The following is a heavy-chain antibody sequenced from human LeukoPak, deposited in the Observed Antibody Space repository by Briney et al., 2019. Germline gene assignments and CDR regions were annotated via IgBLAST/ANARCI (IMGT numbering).Heavy chain of an antibody. Sequence: NPSQTLSLTCSVSGGSISSGSYYGRWIRQPARKGLEWIGRIYTSGSTNYNPSLKSRVTISVDTSKNQFSLKLSSVTAADTAVYYCASNRSPRSKLDAFDIWGQGTMVTVSS. CDR2: IYTSGST. CDR1: GGSISSGSYY. J-gene: IGHJ3*02. CDR3: ASNRSPRSKLDAFDI. V-gene: IGHV4-61*02. D-gene: IGHD2/OR15-2a*01.